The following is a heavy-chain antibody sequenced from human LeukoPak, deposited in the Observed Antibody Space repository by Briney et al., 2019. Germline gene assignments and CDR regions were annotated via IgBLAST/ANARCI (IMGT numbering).Heavy chain of an antibody. J-gene: IGHJ6*02. Sequence: GGSLRLSCAPSGFTFSSYWMHWVRQAPGKGLMWVSRIDTDGSNTNYADSVEGRFTISRDNAKNTLYLQMNSLRAEDTAVYYCARGVVTAKVAPSPYYGMDVWGQGTTVTVSS. CDR2: IDTDGSNT. D-gene: IGHD2-21*02. CDR3: ARGVVTAKVAPSPYYGMDV. V-gene: IGHV3-74*01. CDR1: GFTFSSYW.